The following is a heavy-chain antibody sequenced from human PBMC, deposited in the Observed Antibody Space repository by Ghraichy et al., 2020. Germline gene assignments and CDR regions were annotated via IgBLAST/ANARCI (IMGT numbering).Heavy chain of an antibody. Sequence: SETLSLTCNVSGDSIRSDYWNWIRQPPGKGLEWIGYIEYTGTTNSNPSLKSRVTISIDTSKKQFSLKMTSVTAADTAVYYCARGPSSSWYFPFDYWGQGTPVTVSS. D-gene: IGHD6-13*01. V-gene: IGHV4-59*01. J-gene: IGHJ4*01. CDR2: IEYTGTT. CDR1: GDSIRSDY. CDR3: ARGPSSSWYFPFDY.